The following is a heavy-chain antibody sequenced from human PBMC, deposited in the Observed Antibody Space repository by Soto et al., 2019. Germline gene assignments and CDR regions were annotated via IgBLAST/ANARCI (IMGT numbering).Heavy chain of an antibody. CDR2: ISSSSSYI. CDR1: GFTFSSYS. CDR3: ARDWVGATPNAFDI. J-gene: IGHJ3*02. V-gene: IGHV3-21*01. D-gene: IGHD1-26*01. Sequence: EVQLVESGGGLVKPGGSLRLSCAASGFTFSSYSMNWVRQAPGKGLEWVSSISSSSSYIYYADSVKGRFTISRDNAKNPLYLQMNSLRAEDTAVYYCARDWVGATPNAFDIWGQGTMVTVSS.